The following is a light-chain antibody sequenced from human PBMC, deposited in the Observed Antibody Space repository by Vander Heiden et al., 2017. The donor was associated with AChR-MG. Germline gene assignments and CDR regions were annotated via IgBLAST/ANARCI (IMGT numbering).Light chain of an antibody. CDR2: AAS. V-gene: IGKV1-39*01. CDR3: QQRDSTPRT. CDR1: QSISSY. J-gene: IGKJ3*01. Sequence: DIQMTQSPSSLSASLGDRVTITCRASQSISSYLNWYQQKPGKAPKLLIYAASSLQSGVPSRFSGSGSGTDFTLTISRLQPADFATYYCQQRDSTPRTFGHGTKVDIK.